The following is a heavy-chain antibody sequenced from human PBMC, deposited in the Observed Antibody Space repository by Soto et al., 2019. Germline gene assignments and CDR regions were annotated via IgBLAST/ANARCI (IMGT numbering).Heavy chain of an antibody. Sequence: QITLNESGPPLVKPTQTLTLTCTFSGFSLSTRDVGVGWIRQPPGEALEWLGVVYWDDSKTYSPSLESRLTITKDTSKNLVVLRMTKMDPVDTATYYCAHCRGGVASFWGQGTLVTVSS. J-gene: IGHJ4*02. CDR2: VYWDDSK. CDR1: GFSLSTRDVG. V-gene: IGHV2-5*02. CDR3: AHCRGGVASF. D-gene: IGHD2-2*01.